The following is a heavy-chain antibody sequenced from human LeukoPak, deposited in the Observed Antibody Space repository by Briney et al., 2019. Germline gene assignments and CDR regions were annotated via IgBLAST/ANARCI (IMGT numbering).Heavy chain of an antibody. Sequence: GASVKVSCKASGYTFTGYYMHWVRQAPGQGLEWMGWINPNSGGTNYALKFQGRVTMTRDTSISTAYMELSRLRSDDTAVYYCARGPDYDQFDYWGQGTLVTVSS. J-gene: IGHJ4*02. CDR1: GYTFTGYY. D-gene: IGHD3-22*01. V-gene: IGHV1-2*02. CDR3: ARGPDYDQFDY. CDR2: INPNSGGT.